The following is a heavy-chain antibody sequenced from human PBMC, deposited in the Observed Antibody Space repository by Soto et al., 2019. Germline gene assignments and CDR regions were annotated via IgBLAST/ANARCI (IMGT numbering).Heavy chain of an antibody. CDR1: GGTFSSYA. J-gene: IGHJ6*02. Sequence: QVQLVQSGAEVKKPGSSVKVSCKASGGTFSSYAISWVRQAPGQGLEWMGGIIPIFGTANYEQKFQGRVTITADESTSKAYMELSSLRSEDTAVYYCASTDSYVNYYYYGMDVWGQGTTVTVSS. V-gene: IGHV1-69*01. CDR3: ASTDSYVNYYYYGMDV. CDR2: IIPIFGTA. D-gene: IGHD5-18*01.